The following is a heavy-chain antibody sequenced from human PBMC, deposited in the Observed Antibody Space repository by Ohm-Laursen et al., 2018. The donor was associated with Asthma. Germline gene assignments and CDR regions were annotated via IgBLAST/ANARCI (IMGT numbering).Heavy chain of an antibody. CDR2: ILYTGST. Sequence: SETLSLTCTVSGGSISSAYWYWIRQPPGKGLEWIGYILYTGSTNYNPSLKSRVTISVDTSKNQFSLKLSSVSAADTAVYYCARDPRGRIDSYFDCWGQGTLVTVSS. J-gene: IGHJ4*02. D-gene: IGHD1-14*01. CDR3: ARDPRGRIDSYFDC. V-gene: IGHV4-59*01. CDR1: GGSISSAY.